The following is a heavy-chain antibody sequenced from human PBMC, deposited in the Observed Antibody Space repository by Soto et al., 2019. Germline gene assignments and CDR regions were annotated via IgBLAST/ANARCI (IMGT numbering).Heavy chain of an antibody. V-gene: IGHV4-34*01. Sequence: PSETLSLTCAVYGGSFSGYYWSWIRQPPGKGLEWIGEINHSGSTIYNPSLKSRVTISVDTSKNQFSLKLSSVTAADTVVYYCARGSRSSRYYYYYYMDVWGKGTTVTVSS. CDR2: INHSGST. J-gene: IGHJ6*03. CDR3: ARGSRSSRYYYYYYMDV. CDR1: GGSFSGYY.